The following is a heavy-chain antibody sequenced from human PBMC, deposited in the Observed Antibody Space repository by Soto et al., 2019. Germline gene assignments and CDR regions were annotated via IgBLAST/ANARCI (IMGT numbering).Heavy chain of an antibody. CDR2: IYTSGST. J-gene: IGHJ6*04. D-gene: IGHD5-12*01. V-gene: IGHV4-4*07. CDR1: GGSISSYY. Sequence: PSETLSLTCTGSGGSISSYYWSWIRQPAGKGLEWIGRIYTSGSTNYNPSLKSRVTMSVDTSKNQFSLKLSSVTAADTAVYYCSSSGSRSYYGMDVWGKGTTVTVSS. CDR3: SSSGSRSYYGMDV.